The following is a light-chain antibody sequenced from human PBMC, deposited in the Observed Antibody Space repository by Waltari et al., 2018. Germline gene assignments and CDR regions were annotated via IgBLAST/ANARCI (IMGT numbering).Light chain of an antibody. Sequence: SYELTQAPSVSVSPGQTARITCSGNALPNQYGNWYQQKPGQAPVVVIYKDNKRPSGIPERFSGSSSGTTVTLTISGVQAEDEADYYCQSADSSGSYEVFGTGTKVSVL. CDR2: KDN. CDR1: ALPNQY. V-gene: IGLV3-25*03. CDR3: QSADSSGSYEV. J-gene: IGLJ1*01.